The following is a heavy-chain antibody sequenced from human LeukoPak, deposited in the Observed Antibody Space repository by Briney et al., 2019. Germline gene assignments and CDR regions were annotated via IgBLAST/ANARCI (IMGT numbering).Heavy chain of an antibody. J-gene: IGHJ4*02. D-gene: IGHD3-22*01. Sequence: GGSLRLSCAASGFTFSSYGMHWVRQAPGKGLEWVAVISYDGSNKYYADSVKGRFTISRDNSKNTLYLQMNSLRAEDTAVYYCARVGDYYDSSGYSPLFDYWGQGTLVTVSS. CDR3: ARVGDYYDSSGYSPLFDY. V-gene: IGHV3-30*19. CDR2: ISYDGSNK. CDR1: GFTFSSYG.